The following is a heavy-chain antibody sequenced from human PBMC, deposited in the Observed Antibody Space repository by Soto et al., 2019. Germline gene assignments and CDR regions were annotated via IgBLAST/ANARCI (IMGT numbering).Heavy chain of an antibody. J-gene: IGHJ4*02. CDR1: GGSLSSSSW. CDR2: IFYSGST. Sequence: QVQLQESGQDLLNPSGTLSLTCAVSGGSLSSSSWWSWVRQPPGKTLEWLGEIFYSGSTKYNQSLNSRVTISADQSKTDFSLRLISVTAADTAVYYCVHHGGVPYYHDFWGQGMLVTVSS. D-gene: IGHD2-8*01. CDR3: VHHGGVPYYHDF. V-gene: IGHV4-4*02.